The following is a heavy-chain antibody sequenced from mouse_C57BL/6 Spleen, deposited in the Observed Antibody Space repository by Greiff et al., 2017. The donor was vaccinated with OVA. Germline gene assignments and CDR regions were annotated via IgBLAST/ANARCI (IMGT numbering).Heavy chain of an antibody. J-gene: IGHJ3*01. CDR2: IDPETGGT. V-gene: IGHV1-15*01. CDR3: TRGGTFAY. Sequence: QVQLQQSGAELVRPGASVTLSCKASGYTFTDYEMHWVKQTPVHGLEWIGAIDPETGGTAYNQKFKGKAILTADKSASTAYMELRSLTSEDSAVYYCTRGGTFAYWGQGTLVTVSA. CDR1: GYTFTDYE. D-gene: IGHD2-14*01.